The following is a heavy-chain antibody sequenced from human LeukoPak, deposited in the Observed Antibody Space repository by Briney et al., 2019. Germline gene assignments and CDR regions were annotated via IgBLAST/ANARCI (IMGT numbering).Heavy chain of an antibody. V-gene: IGHV3-23*01. Sequence: GGSLRLSCATSGFTFSSYAMSWVRQAPGKGREWVSGIGASGGSTYYADSVKGRFTISRDNSKNTLYLQMNSLRAEDTAVYYCASLTSRPDYWGQGTLVTVSS. CDR1: GFTFSSYA. J-gene: IGHJ4*02. CDR2: IGASGGST. D-gene: IGHD3-16*01. CDR3: ASLTSRPDY.